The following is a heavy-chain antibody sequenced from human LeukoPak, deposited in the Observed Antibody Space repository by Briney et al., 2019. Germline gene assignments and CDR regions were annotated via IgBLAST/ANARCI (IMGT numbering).Heavy chain of an antibody. CDR1: GGSISSYY. J-gene: IGHJ4*02. D-gene: IGHD2-15*01. CDR2: IYYSVST. Sequence: PSETLSLTCTVSGGSISSYYWSWIRQPPGKGLEWIGYIYYSVSTNYNPSLKSRVTISVDTSKNQFSLKLSSVTAADTAVYYCARVVAAPYYFDYWGQGTLVTVSS. CDR3: ARVVAAPYYFDY. V-gene: IGHV4-59*01.